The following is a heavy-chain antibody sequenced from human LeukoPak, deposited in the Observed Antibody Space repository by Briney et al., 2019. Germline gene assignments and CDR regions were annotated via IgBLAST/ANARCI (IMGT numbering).Heavy chain of an antibody. D-gene: IGHD1-7*01. CDR3: ARTTSDAFDI. V-gene: IGHV3-23*01. J-gene: IGHJ3*02. CDR2: ISGSVGGGGA. CDR1: GFTFSSYA. Sequence: PGGSLRLSCAASGFTFSSYAMSWVRQAPGKGLEWVSYISGSVGGGGAYYPDSVKGRFTISRDNSKNTLYLQLNSLRAEDTAVYYCARTTSDAFDIWGQGTMVTVSS.